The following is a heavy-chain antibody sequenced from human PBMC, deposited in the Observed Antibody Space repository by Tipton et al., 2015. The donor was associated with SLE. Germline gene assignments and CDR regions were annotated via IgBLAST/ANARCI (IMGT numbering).Heavy chain of an antibody. CDR3: ARDGGQRVISGTYDFYYYGLDV. Sequence: TLSLTCTVSGGSIRRYYWRWIRQPAGGGLEWIGCIYTNENTNYNPSLESRGTISLETSKNQFSLKLTSVTAADTAVYYCARDGGQRVISGTYDFYYYGLDVWGQGTTVTVAS. D-gene: IGHD6-13*01. CDR2: IYTNENT. J-gene: IGHJ6*02. CDR1: GGSIRRYY. V-gene: IGHV4-4*07.